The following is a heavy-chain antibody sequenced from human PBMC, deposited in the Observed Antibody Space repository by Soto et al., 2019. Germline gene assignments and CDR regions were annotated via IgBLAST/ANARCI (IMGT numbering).Heavy chain of an antibody. J-gene: IGHJ4*02. CDR2: IYSGGST. V-gene: IGHV3-66*01. D-gene: IGHD2-15*01. CDR3: ASAKLLLPWLFDY. CDR1: GFIVNSNY. Sequence: PVGSLRLSCAASGFIVNSNYMSWVRQAPGKGLEWVSVIYSGGSTYYADSVKGRFTISRDDSKNTLFLQMKSLRAEDTAVYYCASAKLLLPWLFDYWGQGTLVTVSS.